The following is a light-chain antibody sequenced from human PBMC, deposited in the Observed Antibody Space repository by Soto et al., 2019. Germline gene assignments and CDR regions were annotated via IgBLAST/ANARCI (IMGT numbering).Light chain of an antibody. CDR3: SSYTTISTGVV. V-gene: IGLV2-14*01. J-gene: IGLJ2*01. Sequence: QSALTQPASVSGSPGQSITISCTGTSSDVGAYNFVSWYQQHPGKAPKLMIYDVSNRPSGVSNRFSGSKSDNTASLTISGLQAEDEADYYCSSYTTISTGVVSGGGTKLTVL. CDR2: DVS. CDR1: SSDVGAYNF.